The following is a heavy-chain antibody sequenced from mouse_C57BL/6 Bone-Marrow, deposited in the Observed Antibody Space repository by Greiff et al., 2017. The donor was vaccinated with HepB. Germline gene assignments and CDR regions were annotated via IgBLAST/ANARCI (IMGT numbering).Heavy chain of an antibody. CDR3: AREDYDGSSFYAMDY. D-gene: IGHD1-1*01. Sequence: EVKLQESGPGLVKPSQTVFLTCTVTGISITTGNYRWSWIRQFPGNKLEWIGYIYYSGTITYNPSLTSRTTITRDTPKNQVFREMNSLTSEDTATYDGAREDYDGSSFYAMDYWGQGTSVTGSA. CDR1: GISITTGNYR. CDR2: IYYSGTI. V-gene: IGHV3-5*01. J-gene: IGHJ4*01.